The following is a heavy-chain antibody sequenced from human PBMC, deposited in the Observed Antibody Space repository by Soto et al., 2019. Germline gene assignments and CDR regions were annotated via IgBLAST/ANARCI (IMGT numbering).Heavy chain of an antibody. CDR3: ARLTGERETAPSLGY. V-gene: IGHV5-51*01. J-gene: IGHJ4*02. Sequence: PGESLKISCKGSGYSFTSYWIGWVRQMPGKGLEWMGIIYPGDSDTRYSPSFQGQVTISADKSISTAYLQWSSLKASDTAMYYCARLTGERETAPSLGYWGQGTLVTVSS. D-gene: IGHD5-18*01. CDR2: IYPGDSDT. CDR1: GYSFTSYW.